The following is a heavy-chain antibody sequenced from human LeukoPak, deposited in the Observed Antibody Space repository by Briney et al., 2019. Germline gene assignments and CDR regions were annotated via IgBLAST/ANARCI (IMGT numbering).Heavy chain of an antibody. CDR3: AKVLTGSQDY. D-gene: IGHD1-14*01. CDR2: IGGGGENT. V-gene: IGHV3-23*01. Sequence: PGGSLRLSCAACGFTFNSYALSWVRQAPGKGLEWVSTIGGGGENTYYADSVKGRFTISRDSSKNTVYLHMKSLRAEDTAVYFCAKVLTGSQDYWGQGTLVTVTS. CDR1: GFTFNSYA. J-gene: IGHJ4*02.